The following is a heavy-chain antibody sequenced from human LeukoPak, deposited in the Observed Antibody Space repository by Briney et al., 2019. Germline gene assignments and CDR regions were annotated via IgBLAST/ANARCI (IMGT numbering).Heavy chain of an antibody. V-gene: IGHV3-23*01. Sequence: GGSLRLSCAASGFTFSSYAMHWVRQAPGKGLEWVSAISGSGGSTYYADSVKGRFTISRDNSKNTLYLQMNSLRAEDTAVYYCAKDRERHYYDTSGYFFDYWGQGNLVTVSS. CDR1: GFTFSSYA. D-gene: IGHD3-22*01. CDR2: ISGSGGST. J-gene: IGHJ4*02. CDR3: AKDRERHYYDTSGYFFDY.